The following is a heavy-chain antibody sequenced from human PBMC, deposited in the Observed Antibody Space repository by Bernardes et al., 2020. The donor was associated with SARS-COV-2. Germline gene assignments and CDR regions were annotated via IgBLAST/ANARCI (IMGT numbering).Heavy chain of an antibody. Sequence: GGSLRLSCAASGFTFSDYYMSWIRQAPGKGLEWVSYISNSNLYTNYADSVMGRVTISRDNAKNSVDLQMNSLRAEDTAVYYCARGGRLYHDAFDIWGQGTMVTVSS. D-gene: IGHD1-1*01. CDR1: GFTFSDYY. J-gene: IGHJ3*02. V-gene: IGHV3-11*06. CDR3: ARGGRLYHDAFDI. CDR2: ISNSNLYT.